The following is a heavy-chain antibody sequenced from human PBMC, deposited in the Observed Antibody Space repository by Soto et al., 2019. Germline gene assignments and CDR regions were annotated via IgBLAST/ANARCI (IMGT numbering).Heavy chain of an antibody. CDR2: IIPIFGTA. Sequence: SVKVSCKASGGTFSSYAISWVRQAPGQGLEWMGGIIPIFGTANYAQKFQGRVTITADESTSTAYMELSSLRSEDTAVYYCAGVIAPAGRRGAFDIWGQGTMVTVSS. V-gene: IGHV1-69*13. D-gene: IGHD6-13*01. CDR1: GGTFSSYA. CDR3: AGVIAPAGRRGAFDI. J-gene: IGHJ3*02.